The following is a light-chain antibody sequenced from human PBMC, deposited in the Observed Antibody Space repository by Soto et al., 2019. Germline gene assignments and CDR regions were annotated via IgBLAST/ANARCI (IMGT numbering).Light chain of an antibody. J-gene: IGKJ1*01. V-gene: IGKV1-5*01. CDR2: HAS. CDR3: QQYNSYS. Sequence: IQLTQSPSSLSASVGDRATITCRASQSISSWLAWYQQKPGTAPKVLIYHASNLQSGVPSRFSGSGSGTEFTLTISSLQPDAFATYYCQQYNSYSFGPGTKVDIK. CDR1: QSISSW.